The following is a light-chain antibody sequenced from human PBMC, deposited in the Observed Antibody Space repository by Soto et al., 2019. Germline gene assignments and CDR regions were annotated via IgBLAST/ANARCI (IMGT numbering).Light chain of an antibody. CDR2: KAS. V-gene: IGKV1-5*03. J-gene: IGKJ1*01. CDR1: QSISSW. Sequence: IQMTHSPSPLSASLLESVNDIRRASQSISSWLAWYQQKPGKAPKLLIYKASTLKSGVPSRFSGSGSGTEFTLTISSLQPDDFATYYCQHYNSYSEAFGQGTKVDIK. CDR3: QHYNSYSEA.